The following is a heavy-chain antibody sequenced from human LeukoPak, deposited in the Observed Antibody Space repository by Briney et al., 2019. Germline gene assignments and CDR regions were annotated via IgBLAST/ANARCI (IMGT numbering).Heavy chain of an antibody. D-gene: IGHD2-2*01. CDR2: VRYDGSTT. V-gene: IGHV3-30*02. CDR1: GFPFSSYG. Sequence: GGSLRLSCAASGFPFSSYGMHWVRQAPGKGLEWVAFVRYDGSTTYYADSVKGRFTISRDNSKNTLFLQMSSLRAEDTATYYCAKGFCSDTSCYSGLDWGQGTLVTVSS. J-gene: IGHJ4*02. CDR3: AKGFCSDTSCYSGLD.